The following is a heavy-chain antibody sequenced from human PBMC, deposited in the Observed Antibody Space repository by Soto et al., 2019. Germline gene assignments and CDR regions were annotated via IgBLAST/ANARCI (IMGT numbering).Heavy chain of an antibody. CDR1: GGSFSGYY. J-gene: IGHJ6*02. Sequence: SETLSLTCAVYGGSFSGYYWSWIRQPPGKGLEWIGEINHSGSTNYNPSLKSRVTISVDTSKNQFSLKLSSVTAADTAVYYCASGERGYSGYDRSGYYYGMDVWGQGTTVTVSS. CDR3: ASGERGYSGYDRSGYYYGMDV. V-gene: IGHV4-34*01. D-gene: IGHD5-12*01. CDR2: INHSGST.